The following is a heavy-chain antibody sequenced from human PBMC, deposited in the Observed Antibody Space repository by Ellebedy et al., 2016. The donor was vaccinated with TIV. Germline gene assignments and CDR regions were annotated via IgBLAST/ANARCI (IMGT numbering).Heavy chain of an antibody. D-gene: IGHD6-19*01. CDR1: GFTFSSYG. V-gene: IGHV3-30*18. Sequence: LSLTCAASGFTFSSYGMHWVRQAPGKGLEWVAIISYDGSSKDYLDSVKGRFTISRDNSKSTLSLQMNSLRPEDKAVYYCAKSALPQYSSGWYVIGSWGQGTLVTVSS. CDR3: AKSALPQYSSGWYVIGS. J-gene: IGHJ5*01. CDR2: ISYDGSSK.